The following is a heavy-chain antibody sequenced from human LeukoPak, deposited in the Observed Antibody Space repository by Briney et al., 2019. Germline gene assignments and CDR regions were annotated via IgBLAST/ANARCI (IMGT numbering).Heavy chain of an antibody. J-gene: IGHJ5*02. CDR1: GVSIRTTSYY. CDR3: ARDAAIKRVTKVHCFDP. Sequence: SETLSLTCTVSGVSIRTTSYYWGWIRQPPGKGLEWIGSIYYSGNTYYNPSLNSRITISVDTSKNQFSLKLTSVTAADTAVYYCARDAAIKRVTKVHCFDPWGQGTLVTVSS. CDR2: IYYSGNT. V-gene: IGHV4-39*02. D-gene: IGHD4-17*01.